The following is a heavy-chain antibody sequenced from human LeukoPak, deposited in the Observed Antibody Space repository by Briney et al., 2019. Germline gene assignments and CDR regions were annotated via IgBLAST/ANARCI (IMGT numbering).Heavy chain of an antibody. J-gene: IGHJ4*02. CDR1: GFTFSTYS. CDR3: ARDFYDWFALDY. Sequence: GGSLRLSCAASGFTFSTYSMHWVRQAPGKGLEWVSFIFYSSTYIYYTDSVKGRFTISRDNAKNSLYLQMDTLRAEDRGVYYYARDFYDWFALDYWGQGTLVTVSS. CDR2: IFYSSTYI. V-gene: IGHV3-21*03. D-gene: IGHD3-9*01.